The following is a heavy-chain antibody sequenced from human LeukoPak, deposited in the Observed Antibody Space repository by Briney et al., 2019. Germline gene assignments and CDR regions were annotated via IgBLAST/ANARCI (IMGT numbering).Heavy chain of an antibody. CDR3: ARARITMIVVVMGDDAFDI. CDR2: IIPIFGTA. CDR1: GGTFSFYA. J-gene: IGHJ3*02. Sequence: ASVKVSCKASGGTFSFYAITWVRQAPGQGLEWMGGIIPIFGTADYAQKFQGRVTITADESTSTAYMELSRLRSDDTAVYYCARARITMIVVVMGDDAFDIWGQGTMVTVSS. V-gene: IGHV1-69*13. D-gene: IGHD3-22*01.